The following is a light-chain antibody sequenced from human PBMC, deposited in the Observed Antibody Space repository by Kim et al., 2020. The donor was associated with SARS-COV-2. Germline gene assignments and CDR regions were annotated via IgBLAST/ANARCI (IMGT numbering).Light chain of an antibody. CDR2: GAS. CDR3: QQYGSSPPIT. J-gene: IGKJ5*01. CDR1: QCTTY. V-gene: IGKV3-20*01. Sequence: EIVLTQSPGTLSLSPGERATLSCRASQCTTYLAWYQQRPGQALRLLIYGASSRAIGIPDRFSGSVSGTDFTLTISRLEPEDFGVYYCQQYGSSPPITFGQGTRLEIK.